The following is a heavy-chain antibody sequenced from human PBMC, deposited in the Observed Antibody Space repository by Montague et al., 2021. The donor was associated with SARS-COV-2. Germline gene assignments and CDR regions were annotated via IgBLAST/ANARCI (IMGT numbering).Heavy chain of an antibody. V-gene: IGHV4-39*07. CDR1: RDSISSHNYF. D-gene: IGHD3-10*01. CDR3: ERDGEALAWGTFDI. J-gene: IGHJ3*02. CDR2: VDYSGLT. Sequence: SETLSLTCTVSRDSISSHNYFWAWIRQPPGKGLEWIGSVDYSGLTFYNPSLESRVTISVDTSKKQFSLKVNSVTAADTAVYYCERDGEALAWGTFDIWGQGTMVTVSS.